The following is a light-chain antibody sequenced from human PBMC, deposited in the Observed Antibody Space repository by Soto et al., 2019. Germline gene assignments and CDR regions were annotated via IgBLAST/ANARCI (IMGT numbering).Light chain of an antibody. CDR1: ETISTF. CDR3: QHYNSYSEA. V-gene: IGKV1-5*01. J-gene: IGKJ1*01. Sequence: DIQYGHSLASLWASVGDRVTMTCRASETISTFLNWYQHKPGKAPKLLISAASSLQSGVPSRFSGSGSGTEFTLTISSLQPDDFATYYCQHYNSYSEAFGQGTKVDVK. CDR2: AAS.